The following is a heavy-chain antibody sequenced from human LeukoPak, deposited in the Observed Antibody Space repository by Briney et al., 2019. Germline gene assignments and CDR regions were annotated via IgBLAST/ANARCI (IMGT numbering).Heavy chain of an antibody. CDR2: INPNSGGT. CDR3: ARDGPKDWGSPRYFDL. D-gene: IGHD3/OR15-3a*01. Sequence: ASVKVSCKASGYTFTRYYMHWVRQAPGQGLEWMGWINPNSGGTNYAQKFQGRVTMTRDTSISTAYMELSRLRSDDTAVYYCARDGPKDWGSPRYFDLWGRGTLVTVSS. V-gene: IGHV1-2*02. J-gene: IGHJ2*01. CDR1: GYTFTRYY.